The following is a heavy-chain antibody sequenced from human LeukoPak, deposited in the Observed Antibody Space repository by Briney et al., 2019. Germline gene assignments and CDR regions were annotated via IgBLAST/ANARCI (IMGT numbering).Heavy chain of an antibody. V-gene: IGHV4-34*01. CDR2: INHSGST. D-gene: IGHD1-26*01. CDR1: GGSFSDYY. CDR3: ARDSLGAGTVGATSGY. Sequence: SETLSHTCAVYGGSFSDYYWSWIRQPPGEGLEWIGEINHSGSTNYNPSLKSRVTISIDTSKNQFSLKLSSVTAADTAVYYCARDSLGAGTVGATSGYWGQGTLVTVSS. J-gene: IGHJ4*02.